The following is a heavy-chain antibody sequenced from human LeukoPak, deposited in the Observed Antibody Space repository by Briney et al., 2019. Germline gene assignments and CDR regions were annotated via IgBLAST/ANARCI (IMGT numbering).Heavy chain of an antibody. D-gene: IGHD2-15*01. CDR2: IKQDGSEK. CDR1: GFTFSRHW. CDR3: ARDANAGYCVNWFDP. Sequence: GGSLRLSCAASGFTFSRHWMSWVRQAPGKGLEWVANIKQDGSEKHYVDSVKGRFTISRDNAKNSLYLQMDSLRAEDTAIFYCARDANAGYCVNWFDPWGQGTLVTVSS. J-gene: IGHJ5*01. V-gene: IGHV3-7*03.